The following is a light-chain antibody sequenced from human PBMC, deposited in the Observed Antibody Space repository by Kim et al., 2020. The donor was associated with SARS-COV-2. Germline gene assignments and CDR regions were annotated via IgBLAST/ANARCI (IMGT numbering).Light chain of an antibody. CDR1: NSNIRVYS. CDR3: ASWDESLNDYV. J-gene: IGLJ1*01. V-gene: IGLV1-44*01. Sequence: RVHIACSGSNSNIRVYSVNWYQQVPGTAPKLLVDSNNQRPSGVPDRFSGSKSGTSASLAISGLQSEDEAIYYCASWDESLNDYVFGPGTKVTVL. CDR2: SNN.